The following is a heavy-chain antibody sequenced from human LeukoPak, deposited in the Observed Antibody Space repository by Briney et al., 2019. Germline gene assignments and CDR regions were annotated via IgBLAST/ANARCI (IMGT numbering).Heavy chain of an antibody. CDR3: AIDDGLVYVKFVDY. Sequence: ASVKVSCKASGYTFTGYYMHWVRQAPGQGLEWMGWINPNSGGTNYAQKFQGRVTMTRDTSISTAYMELSRLRSDDTAIYYCAIDDGLVYVKFVDYWGQGTLVTVSS. CDR1: GYTFTGYY. CDR2: INPNSGGT. J-gene: IGHJ4*02. D-gene: IGHD2-8*01. V-gene: IGHV1-2*02.